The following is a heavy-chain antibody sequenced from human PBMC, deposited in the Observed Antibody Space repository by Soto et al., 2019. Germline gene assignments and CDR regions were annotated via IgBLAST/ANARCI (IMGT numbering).Heavy chain of an antibody. CDR1: GDSFTSYW. V-gene: IGHV5-51*01. CDR2: IYPGDSDT. Sequence: PGESLKISCKGSGDSFTSYWIGWVRQMPGKGLEWMGIIYPGDSDTGYSPSFQGQVTISADKSISIAYLQWSSLKASDTAMYYCARQGSGYAGPWIGFDLWGQGTMVTVSS. J-gene: IGHJ3*01. D-gene: IGHD5-12*01. CDR3: ARQGSGYAGPWIGFDL.